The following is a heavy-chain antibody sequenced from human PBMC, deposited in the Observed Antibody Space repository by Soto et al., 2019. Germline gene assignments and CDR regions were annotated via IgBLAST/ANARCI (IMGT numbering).Heavy chain of an antibody. CDR2: INHSGST. CDR3: ARAIPLPSAGTLSEDWFDP. V-gene: IGHV4-34*01. J-gene: IGHJ5*02. CDR1: GGSFSGYY. D-gene: IGHD6-13*01. Sequence: SETPSLTCAVYGGSFSGYYWSWIRQPPGKGLEWIGEINHSGSTNYNPSLKSRVTISVDTSKNQFSLKLSSVTAADTAVYYCARAIPLPSAGTLSEDWFDPWGQGTLVTVSS.